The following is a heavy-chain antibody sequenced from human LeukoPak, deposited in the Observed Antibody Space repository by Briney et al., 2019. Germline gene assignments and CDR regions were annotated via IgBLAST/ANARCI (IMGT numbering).Heavy chain of an antibody. V-gene: IGHV3-23*01. CDR3: ARDSHDYSSSWQDYYYYYMDV. J-gene: IGHJ6*03. CDR2: ISGSGGST. CDR1: GFTFSSYA. D-gene: IGHD6-13*01. Sequence: PGGSLRLSCAASGFTFSSYAMSWVRQAPGKGLEWVSAISGSGGSTYYADSVKGRFTISRDNAKNSLYLQMNSLRAEDTAVYYCARDSHDYSSSWQDYYYYYMDVWGKGTTVTISS.